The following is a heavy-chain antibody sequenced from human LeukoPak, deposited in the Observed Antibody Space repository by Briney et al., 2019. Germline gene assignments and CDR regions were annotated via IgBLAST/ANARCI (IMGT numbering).Heavy chain of an antibody. CDR2: ISYDGSNK. J-gene: IGHJ4*02. CDR3: ARDPDGYNYYFDY. D-gene: IGHD5-24*01. V-gene: IGHV3-30*04. Sequence: GGSLRLSCAASGFSFRNYAMSWVRRAPGKGLEWVAVISYDGSNKYYADSVKGRFTISRDNSKNTLYLQMNSLRAEDTAVYYCARDPDGYNYYFDYWGQGTLVTVSS. CDR1: GFSFRNYA.